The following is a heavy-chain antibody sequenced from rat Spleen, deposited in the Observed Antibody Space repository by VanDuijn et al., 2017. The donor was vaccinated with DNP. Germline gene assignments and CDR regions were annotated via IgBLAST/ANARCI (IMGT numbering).Heavy chain of an antibody. CDR3: TRRDSSLLLHGFFDY. Sequence: EVQLVESGGGLVQPGRSLKLSCAASGFTFSAYNMAWVRQAPKKGLEWVATISPNGIFSYYRDSVKGRFTVSRDNAKSSLYLQMDSLRSEDTATYYCTRRDSSLLLHGFFDYWGQGVMVTVSS. D-gene: IGHD1-1*01. CDR2: ISPNGIFS. V-gene: IGHV5-7*01. CDR1: GFTFSAYN. J-gene: IGHJ2*01.